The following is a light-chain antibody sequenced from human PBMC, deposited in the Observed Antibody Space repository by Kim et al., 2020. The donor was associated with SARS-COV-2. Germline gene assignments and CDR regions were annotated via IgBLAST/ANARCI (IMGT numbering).Light chain of an antibody. CDR2: ANH. CDR1: TSDIGKNY. J-gene: IGLJ2*01. V-gene: IGLV1-51*01. CDR3: GTWDSSQTAVV. Sequence: GQNATISCAGSTSDIGKNYVSWYQQLPGTAPKLLIYANHERRSGIPDRFSASTSGTSATLGITGLQTGDEAEYYCGTWDSSQTAVVFGGGTKLTVL.